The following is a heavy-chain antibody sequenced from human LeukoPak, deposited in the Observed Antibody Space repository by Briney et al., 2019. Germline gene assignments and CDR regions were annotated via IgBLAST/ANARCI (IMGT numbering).Heavy chain of an antibody. D-gene: IGHD3-10*01. V-gene: IGHV4-30-2*01. J-gene: IGHJ4*02. CDR1: GGSISSGGYS. Sequence: SETLSLTCAVSGGSISSGGYSWSWIRQPPGKGLEWIGYIYHSGSTYYNPSLKSRVTISVDRSKNQFSLKLSPVTAADTAVYYCARNYGSGSYFPFFDYWGQGTLVTVSS. CDR2: IYHSGST. CDR3: ARNYGSGSYFPFFDY.